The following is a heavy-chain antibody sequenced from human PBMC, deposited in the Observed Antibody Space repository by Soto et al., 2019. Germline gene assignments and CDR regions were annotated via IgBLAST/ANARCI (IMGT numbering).Heavy chain of an antibody. CDR3: AREVYLLLLGPFDP. CDR1: GFTFCDYY. J-gene: IGHJ5*02. D-gene: IGHD3-16*02. V-gene: IGHV3-11*01. Sequence: QVQLVESGGGLVKPGGSLRLSCAASGFTFCDYYMSWIRQATGKGLEWVSYISSSGSTIYYADSVNGRFTISRDKAKNSLYLQMNRLRSDVTAEYYCAREVYLLLLGPFDPRGQGTLVTVSS. CDR2: ISSSGSTI.